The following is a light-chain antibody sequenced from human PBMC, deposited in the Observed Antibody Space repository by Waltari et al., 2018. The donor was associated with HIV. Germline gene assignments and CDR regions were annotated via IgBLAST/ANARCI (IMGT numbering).Light chain of an antibody. CDR2: SNN. V-gene: IGLV1-44*01. CDR1: SSNIRSKT. Sequence: QSVLTQPPSASGAPGQSVILSCSGSSSNIRSKTVNWYPQRHGTAPKLPIYSNNQRPSGVPDRFSGSKSGTSASLAISGLQSGDEADYYCAAWEDSLNGPNYVFGSGTTVTVL. J-gene: IGLJ1*01. CDR3: AAWEDSLNGPNYV.